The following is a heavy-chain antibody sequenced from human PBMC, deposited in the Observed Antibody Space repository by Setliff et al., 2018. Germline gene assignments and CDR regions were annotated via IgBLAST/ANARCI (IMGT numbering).Heavy chain of an antibody. J-gene: IGHJ3*01. CDR3: ARDRGESTTWYALDGFDV. CDR1: GFTISRHA. CDR2: LSYDGSNK. V-gene: IGHV3-30*01. D-gene: IGHD6-13*01. Sequence: GGSLRLSCAASGFTISRHAVHWVRQAPGKGLEWVAVLSYDGSNKFYADSVKGRFTVSRDNSRSMLYLQMNSLRTQDTAIYYCARDRGESTTWYALDGFDVWGQGTMVTVSS.